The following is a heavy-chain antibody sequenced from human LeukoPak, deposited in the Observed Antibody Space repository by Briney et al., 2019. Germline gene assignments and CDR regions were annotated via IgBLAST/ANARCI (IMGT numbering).Heavy chain of an antibody. Sequence: GESLKISCKGSGYTFSDYWIGWVRQMPGEGLEWMGITFPNNSDTRYSPSFQGQVTISADKSTSSAYLQWSSLKASDTAMYYCARHRGGGGGGNHRDYWGQGTLVTVSS. J-gene: IGHJ4*02. V-gene: IGHV5-51*01. CDR3: ARHRGGGGGGNHRDY. CDR1: GYTFSDYW. D-gene: IGHD1-14*01. CDR2: TFPNNSDT.